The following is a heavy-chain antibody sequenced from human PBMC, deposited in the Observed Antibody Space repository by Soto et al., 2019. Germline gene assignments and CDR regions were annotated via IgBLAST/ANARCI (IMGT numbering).Heavy chain of an antibody. Sequence: QVQLQESGPGLVKPSETLSLTCTVSGGSISSYYWSWIRQPPGKGLEWIGYIYYSGSTNYNPSLKSRVTISVDTSKHQSTLKLSSVTASDTAVYYCARRYGSCFDYWGQGTLVTVSS. CDR1: GGSISSYY. V-gene: IGHV4-59*08. J-gene: IGHJ4*02. CDR3: ARRYGSCFDY. D-gene: IGHD5-18*01. CDR2: IYYSGST.